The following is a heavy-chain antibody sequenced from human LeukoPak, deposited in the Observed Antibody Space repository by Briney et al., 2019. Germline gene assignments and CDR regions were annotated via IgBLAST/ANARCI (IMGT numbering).Heavy chain of an antibody. CDR3: ATVSEY. CDR1: GFTFNYFW. V-gene: IGHV3-74*01. Sequence: SGGSLRLSCAASGFTFNYFWMHWVRQVPGKGLVRVSGINNDGTATYNADSVKGRFTISRDNAKNTVYLQMNGLRAEDTTVYYCATVSEYWGQGTLVTVSS. CDR2: INNDGTAT. J-gene: IGHJ4*02.